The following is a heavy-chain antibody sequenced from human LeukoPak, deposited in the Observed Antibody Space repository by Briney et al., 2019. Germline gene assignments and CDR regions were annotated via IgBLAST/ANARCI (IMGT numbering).Heavy chain of an antibody. D-gene: IGHD6-19*01. V-gene: IGHV3-53*04. CDR3: ARVGVGTVAGNYFDD. CDR2: IYSGGGM. J-gene: IGHJ4*02. Sequence: GGSLRLSCEASGFTFSAYAMTWVRQAPGKGLEWVSLIYSGGGMFYSDSVKGRFTISRHNSENTLYLQMNNLRAEDTAVYYCARVGVGTVAGNYFDDWGQGTLVTVSS. CDR1: GFTFSAYA.